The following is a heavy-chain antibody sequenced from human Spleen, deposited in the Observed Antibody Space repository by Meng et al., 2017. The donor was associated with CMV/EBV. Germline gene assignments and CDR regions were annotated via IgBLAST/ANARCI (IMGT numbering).Heavy chain of an antibody. J-gene: IGHJ4*02. Sequence: QGQLEESGPVRVEPSQSLSLTCIVSSGSINSDDYYVTWSRQSPGTGLEWIGYIYYSGITYYTTYLKSRDTIAVDTAKNQFSLNPSSVTAANTAVYYCDRGARDFGVNKQYFDYWGQGTLVTVSS. CDR2: IYYSGIT. V-gene: IGHV4-30-4*08. CDR1: SGSINSDDYY. D-gene: IGHD3-3*01. CDR3: DRGARDFGVNKQYFDY.